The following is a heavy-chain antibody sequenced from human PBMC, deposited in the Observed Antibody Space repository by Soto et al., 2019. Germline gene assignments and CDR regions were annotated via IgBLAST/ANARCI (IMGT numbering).Heavy chain of an antibody. V-gene: IGHV1-18*01. CDR3: ARVSGWLSYYYYYGMDV. Sequence: ASVKVSCKASGYTFTSYGISWVRQAPGQGLEWMGWISAYNGNTNYAQKLQGRVTMTTDTSTSTAYMELRSLRSDDTAVYYCARVSGWLSYYYYYGMDVWGQGTTVTVSS. J-gene: IGHJ6*02. D-gene: IGHD6-19*01. CDR1: GYTFTSYG. CDR2: ISAYNGNT.